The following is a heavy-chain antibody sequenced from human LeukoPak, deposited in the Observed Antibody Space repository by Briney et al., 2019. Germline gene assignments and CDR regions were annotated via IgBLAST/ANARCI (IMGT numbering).Heavy chain of an antibody. V-gene: IGHV3-23*01. CDR2: ISDGGGNT. CDR3: AKDPYSGSYYFDY. D-gene: IGHD1-26*01. Sequence: GGSLRLSCAASGFTFSSYAMSWVRQAPGKGLEWVSAISDGGGNTYYADSVKGRFTISRDSSKNTLYLQMNSLRAEDTAVYYCAKDPYSGSYYFDYWGQGTLVTVSS. J-gene: IGHJ4*02. CDR1: GFTFSSYA.